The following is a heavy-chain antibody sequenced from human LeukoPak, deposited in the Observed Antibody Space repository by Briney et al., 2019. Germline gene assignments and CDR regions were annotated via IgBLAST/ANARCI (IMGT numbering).Heavy chain of an antibody. Sequence: ASVKVSCKASGGTFSSYAISWMRQAPGQGLEWMGWINPNSGGTNYAQKFQGRVTMTRDTSISTAYMELSRLRSDDTAVYYCARAKVKAAKPYYYYMDVWDKGTTVTISS. J-gene: IGHJ6*03. CDR1: GGTFSSYA. V-gene: IGHV1-2*02. CDR2: INPNSGGT. D-gene: IGHD1-14*01. CDR3: ARAKVKAAKPYYYYMDV.